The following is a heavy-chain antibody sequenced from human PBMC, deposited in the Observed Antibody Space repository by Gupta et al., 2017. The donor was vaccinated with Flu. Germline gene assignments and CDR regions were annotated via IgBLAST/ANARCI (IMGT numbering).Heavy chain of an antibody. J-gene: IGHJ4*02. CDR2: IIPILGIA. CDR3: AIGYCSSTSCYSPGTLDY. V-gene: IGHV1-69*02. CDR1: GGTFSSYT. D-gene: IGHD2-2*01. Sequence: QVQLVQSGAEVKKPGSSVKVSCKASGGTFSSYTISWVRQAPGQGLEWMGRIIPILGIANYAQKFQGRVTITADKSTSTAYMELSSLRSEDTAVYYCAIGYCSSTSCYSPGTLDYWGQGTLVTVSS.